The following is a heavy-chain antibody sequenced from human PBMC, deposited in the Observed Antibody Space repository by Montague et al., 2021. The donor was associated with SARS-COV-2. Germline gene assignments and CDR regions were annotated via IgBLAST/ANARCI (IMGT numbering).Heavy chain of an antibody. CDR1: GFTFSSYA. CDR3: ARDVGGYFDY. D-gene: IGHD4-23*01. J-gene: IGHJ4*02. Sequence: SLRLSCAASGFTFSSYAMHCVRQAPGKGLEWVAVISYDGSNKYYADSVKGRFTISRDNSKNTLYLQMNSLRAEGTAVYYCARDVGGYFDYWGQGTLVTVSS. V-gene: IGHV3-30*04. CDR2: ISYDGSNK.